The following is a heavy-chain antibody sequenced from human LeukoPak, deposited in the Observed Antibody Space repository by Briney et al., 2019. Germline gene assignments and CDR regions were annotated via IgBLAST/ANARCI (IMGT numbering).Heavy chain of an antibody. CDR3: AKDAPVNIVVVPAANS. V-gene: IGHV3-23*01. Sequence: GGSLRLSCAASGFTFSSYAMSWVRQAPGKGLEWVSAISGSGGSTYYADSVEGRFTISRDNSKNTLYLQMNSLRAEDTAVYHCAKDAPVNIVVVPAANSWGQGTLVTVSS. D-gene: IGHD2-2*01. CDR2: ISGSGGST. CDR1: GFTFSSYA. J-gene: IGHJ4*02.